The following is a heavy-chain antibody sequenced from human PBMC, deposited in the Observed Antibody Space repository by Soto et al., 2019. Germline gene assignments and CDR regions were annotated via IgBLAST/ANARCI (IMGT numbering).Heavy chain of an antibody. CDR3: ASERGSSYFDY. CDR2: IWYDESKK. V-gene: IGHV3-33*01. J-gene: IGHJ4*02. D-gene: IGHD1-26*01. Sequence: QVQLVESGGGVVQPGRSLRLSCAVSGFPLSDYGMHWVRQAPGKGLEWVAVIWYDESKKYYADSVKGRFTISRDNSKNTVYLQMNSLRVEDTAVYYCASERGSSYFDYWGQGTLVTVSS. CDR1: GFPLSDYG.